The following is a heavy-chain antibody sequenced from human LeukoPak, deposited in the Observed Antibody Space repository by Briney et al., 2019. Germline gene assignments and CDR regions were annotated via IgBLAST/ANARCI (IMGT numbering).Heavy chain of an antibody. CDR2: ISGSGGST. CDR1: GFTFSSYA. Sequence: GGFLRFSCAASGFTFSSYAMSWIRQAPGKGLDWVSAISGSGGSTYYADSVKGRFTISRDNSKNTLYLQMNSLRAEDTAVYYCANVDTAMVIVDYWGQGTLVTVSS. CDR3: ANVDTAMVIVDY. V-gene: IGHV3-23*01. J-gene: IGHJ4*02. D-gene: IGHD5-18*01.